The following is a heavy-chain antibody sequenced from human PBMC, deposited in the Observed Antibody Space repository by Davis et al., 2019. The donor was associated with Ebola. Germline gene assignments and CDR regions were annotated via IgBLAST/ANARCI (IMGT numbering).Heavy chain of an antibody. V-gene: IGHV1-18*01. CDR2: ISAYNGNT. Sequence: AASVKVSCKASRGTFSSYVISWVRQAPGQGLEWMGWISAYNGNTNYAQKLQGRVTMTTDTSTSTAYMELRSLRSDDTAVYYCATDRGYSYGYDYWGQGTLVTVSS. CDR1: RGTFSSYV. J-gene: IGHJ4*02. D-gene: IGHD5-18*01. CDR3: ATDRGYSYGYDY.